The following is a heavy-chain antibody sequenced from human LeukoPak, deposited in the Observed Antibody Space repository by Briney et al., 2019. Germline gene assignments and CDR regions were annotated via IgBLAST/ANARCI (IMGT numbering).Heavy chain of an antibody. Sequence: ASLRVSSMASGYTFTIYDINWVPQATGQGLESMGWMNPNSGNTGYAQKFQGRVTITRNTSIRTAYMELSSLRSEDAAVYYCARANIYCSGGSCYSDWFDPWGQGTLVTVSS. CDR3: ARANIYCSGGSCYSDWFDP. CDR2: MNPNSGNT. V-gene: IGHV1-8*01. CDR1: GYTFTIYD. J-gene: IGHJ5*02. D-gene: IGHD2-15*01.